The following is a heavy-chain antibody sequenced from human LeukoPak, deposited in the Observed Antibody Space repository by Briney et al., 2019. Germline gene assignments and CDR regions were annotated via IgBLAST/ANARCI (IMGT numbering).Heavy chain of an antibody. CDR3: GASRQYVGAFDI. D-gene: IGHD3-16*01. J-gene: IGHJ3*02. Sequence: GGSLRLSCAASGFTFSSYELYWVRQAPGKGLEWISYISSSSTITKYADSVRGRFTISRDDARESLYLQMSSLRADDTAIYYCGASRQYVGAFDIWGQGTLVTVSS. CDR2: ISSSSTIT. CDR1: GFTFSSYE. V-gene: IGHV3-48*03.